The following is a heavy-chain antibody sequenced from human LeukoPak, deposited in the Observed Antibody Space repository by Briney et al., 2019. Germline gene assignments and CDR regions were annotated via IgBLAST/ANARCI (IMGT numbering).Heavy chain of an antibody. V-gene: IGHV1-3*01. CDR3: ARPCRDGYEDRHFDY. J-gene: IGHJ4*02. Sequence: ASVKVSCKASGYTFTSYAMHWVRQAPGQRLEWMGWINAGNGNTKYSQKFQGGVTITRDTSASTAYMELSSLRSEDTAVYYCARPCRDGYEDRHFDYWGQGTLVTVSS. D-gene: IGHD5-24*01. CDR2: INAGNGNT. CDR1: GYTFTSYA.